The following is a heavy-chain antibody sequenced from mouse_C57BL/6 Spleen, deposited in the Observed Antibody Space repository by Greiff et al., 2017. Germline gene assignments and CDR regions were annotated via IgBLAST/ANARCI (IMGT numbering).Heavy chain of an antibody. J-gene: IGHJ2*01. Sequence: QVQLQQSGPELVKPGASVKISCKASGYAFSSSWMNWVKQRPGKGLEWIGRIYPGDGDTNYNGKFKGKATLTADKSSSTAYMQLSSLTSEDSAVYFCAREGDLDYCDYGGQGTTLTVSS. CDR3: AREGDLDYCDY. V-gene: IGHV1-82*01. CDR2: IYPGDGDT. CDR1: GYAFSSSW.